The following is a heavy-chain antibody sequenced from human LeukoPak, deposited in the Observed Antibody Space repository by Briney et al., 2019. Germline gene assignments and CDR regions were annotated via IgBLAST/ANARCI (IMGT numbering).Heavy chain of an antibody. CDR1: GFTFSSWA. CDR3: VAGKPSDY. V-gene: IGHV3-23*01. CDR2: VSPSGDTT. Sequence: PGGSLRLSCAASGFTFSSWAMSWVRRAPGKGLEWVSAVSPSGDTTYYADPVKGRFTIPRDNSKNTLYLQMNSLRAEDTAVYYGVAGKPSDYWGQGTLVTVSS. D-gene: IGHD6-19*01. J-gene: IGHJ4*02.